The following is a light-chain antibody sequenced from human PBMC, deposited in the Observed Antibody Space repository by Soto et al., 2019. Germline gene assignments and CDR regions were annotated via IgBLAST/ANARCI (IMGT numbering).Light chain of an antibody. J-gene: IGKJ4*01. Sequence: ESVLTQSPATLSLSPGERATLSCRASPSVSNSLAWYQHKPGQAPRLLIYAASNRATGVPTRFSGSESGTDFTLTISSREPEDFAVYYCQQRNQGPPVTFGGGTRVEIK. V-gene: IGKV3-11*01. CDR2: AAS. CDR1: PSVSNS. CDR3: QQRNQGPPVT.